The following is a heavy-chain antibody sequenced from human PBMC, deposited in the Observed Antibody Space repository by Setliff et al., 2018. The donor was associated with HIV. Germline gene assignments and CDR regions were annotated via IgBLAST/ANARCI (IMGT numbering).Heavy chain of an antibody. CDR1: GGSISSSSYY. CDR2: ICYSGST. Sequence: SETLSLTCTVSGGSISSSSYYWGWIRQPPGKGLEWIGSICYSGSTCYNPSLRSRLTISVDTSKNQFSLKLSSVTAADTAVYYCASRYYDILTGSEGFDYWGQGTLVTVS. D-gene: IGHD3-9*01. V-gene: IGHV4-39*01. CDR3: ASRYYDILTGSEGFDY. J-gene: IGHJ4*02.